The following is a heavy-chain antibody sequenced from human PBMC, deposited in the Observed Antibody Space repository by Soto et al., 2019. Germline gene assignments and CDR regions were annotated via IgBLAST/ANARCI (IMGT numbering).Heavy chain of an antibody. Sequence: LSLTCSVSGDSISTEGYYWSWIRQHPGKGLEWIGYIYYSGLTSYNPSLKSRVTISRATSKNQFYLKLSSVTAADTAVYYCARSRSYYVEDFQKWGQGTLVTVS. CDR2: IYYSGLT. CDR1: GDSISTEGYY. J-gene: IGHJ1*01. CDR3: ARSRSYYVEDFQK. V-gene: IGHV4-31*03. D-gene: IGHD1-26*01.